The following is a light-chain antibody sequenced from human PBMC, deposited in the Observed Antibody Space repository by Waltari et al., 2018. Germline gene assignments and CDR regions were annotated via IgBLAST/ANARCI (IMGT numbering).Light chain of an antibody. CDR3: QEYYTDSLT. CDR2: WAS. CDR1: QSVLYYPNRKNY. J-gene: IGKJ4*01. Sequence: DIVMTQSPDSLTVSLGERSTIDCKSSQSVLYYPNRKNYIAWYQQKSGQPPKLLISWASTRESGVPDRFSGSGSGTEFTLTITDLQAEDVAVYYCQEYYTDSLTFGGGTKVEIK. V-gene: IGKV4-1*01.